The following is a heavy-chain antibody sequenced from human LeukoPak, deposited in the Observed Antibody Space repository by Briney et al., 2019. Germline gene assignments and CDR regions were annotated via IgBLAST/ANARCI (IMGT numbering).Heavy chain of an antibody. J-gene: IGHJ6*03. D-gene: IGHD5-18*01. V-gene: IGHV4-38-2*02. CDR1: GYSINSGFY. Sequence: PSETLSLTCAVSGYSINSGFYWGWIRQSPGKGLEWLGNIYHSGSTYYNPSLKSRVAISVDTPNDQLSLKLTSVTAADTAVYYCARDGPVDTAMVQNFYMDVWVKGTTVIVSS. CDR3: ARDGPVDTAMVQNFYMDV. CDR2: IYHSGST.